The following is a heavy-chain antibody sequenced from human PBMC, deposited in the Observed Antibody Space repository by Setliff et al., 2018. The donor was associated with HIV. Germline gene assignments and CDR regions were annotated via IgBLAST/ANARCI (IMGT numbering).Heavy chain of an antibody. Sequence: SETLSLTCAVYGGSLSGYYWSWLRQPPGKGLEWLGEINHSRTTNYNASLNRRVTISVDTSKNQFSLKLGSVTAADPAMYYCARGLGEMGTKIGNYFDYWGQGTLVTVSS. CDR1: GGSLSGYY. V-gene: IGHV4-34*01. CDR2: INHSRTT. D-gene: IGHD1-1*01. CDR3: ARGLGEMGTKIGNYFDY. J-gene: IGHJ4*02.